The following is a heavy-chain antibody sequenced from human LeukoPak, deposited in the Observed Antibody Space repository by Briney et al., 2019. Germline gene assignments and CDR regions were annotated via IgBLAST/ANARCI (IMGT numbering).Heavy chain of an antibody. J-gene: IGHJ5*02. CDR1: GGSISNGDYY. CDR3: ARVDLYSSSWRASNWFDP. Sequence: PSQTLSLTCTVSGGSISNGDYYWSWIRQPPGKGLEWIGYIYYSGSTYYNPSLKSRVTISVDTSKNQFTLKLSSVTAADTAVYYCARVDLYSSSWRASNWFDPWGQGTLVTVSS. D-gene: IGHD6-13*01. V-gene: IGHV4-30-4*01. CDR2: IYYSGST.